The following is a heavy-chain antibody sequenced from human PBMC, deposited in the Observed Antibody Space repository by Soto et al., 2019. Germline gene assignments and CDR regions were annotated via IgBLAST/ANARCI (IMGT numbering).Heavy chain of an antibody. Sequence: GGSLRLSCAASGFTFSSYWMSWVRQAPGKGLEWVANIKQAGSERYYVGSVKGRFTISRDNGKNSLYLQMNSLRAEDTAVDYCARDPGYSYGNSWGQGSLVTVSS. CDR3: ARDPGYSYGNS. J-gene: IGHJ5*02. D-gene: IGHD5-18*01. CDR1: GFTFSSYW. V-gene: IGHV3-7*01. CDR2: IKQAGSER.